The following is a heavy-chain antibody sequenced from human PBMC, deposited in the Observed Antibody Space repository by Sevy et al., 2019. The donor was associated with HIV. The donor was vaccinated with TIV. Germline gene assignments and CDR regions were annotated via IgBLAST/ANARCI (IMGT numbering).Heavy chain of an antibody. D-gene: IGHD1-7*01. CDR3: ARDRRNYGGQYFDY. Sequence: GGSLRLSCAASGFTFSSYEMNWVRQAPGKGLEWVSYISNTGSSIYYSDSVKGRFTMSRDNAKNSLYLQMNSLRAEDTAVYYCARDRRNYGGQYFDYWGQGTLVTVSS. CDR2: ISNTGSSI. V-gene: IGHV3-48*03. J-gene: IGHJ4*02. CDR1: GFTFSSYE.